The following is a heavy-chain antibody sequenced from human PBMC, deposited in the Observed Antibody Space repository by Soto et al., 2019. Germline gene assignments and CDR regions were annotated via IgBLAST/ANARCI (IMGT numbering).Heavy chain of an antibody. D-gene: IGHD2-2*01. Sequence: GGSLRLSCAASGFTFSSYSMNWVRQAPGKGLEWVSSISSSSSYIYYADSVKGRFTTSRDNAKNSLYLQMNSLRAEDTAVYYCARDARPYCISTNCHEFDYWGQGTLVTVSS. CDR1: GFTFSSYS. J-gene: IGHJ4*02. CDR2: ISSSSSYI. V-gene: IGHV3-21*01. CDR3: ARDARPYCISTNCHEFDY.